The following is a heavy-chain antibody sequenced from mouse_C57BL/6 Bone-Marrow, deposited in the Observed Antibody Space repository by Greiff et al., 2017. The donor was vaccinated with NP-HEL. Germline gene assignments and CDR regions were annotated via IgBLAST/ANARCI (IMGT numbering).Heavy chain of an antibody. V-gene: IGHV1-76*01. D-gene: IGHD1-1*01. J-gene: IGHJ3*01. Sequence: VQLQQSGAELVRPGASVKLSCKASGYTFTDYYINWVKQRPGQGLEWIARIYPGSGNTYYNEKFKGKATLTAEKSSSTAYMQLSSLTSEDSAVYFCARSFITTVPWFAYWGQGTLVTVSA. CDR2: IYPGSGNT. CDR1: GYTFTDYY. CDR3: ARSFITTVPWFAY.